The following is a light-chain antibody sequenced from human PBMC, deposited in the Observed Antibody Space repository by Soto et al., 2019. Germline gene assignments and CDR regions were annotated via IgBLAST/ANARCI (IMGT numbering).Light chain of an antibody. V-gene: IGLV2-23*02. J-gene: IGLJ1*01. Sequence: QSALTQPASVSGSPGQSITISCTGTSSDVGSYNLVSWYQQHPGKAPKLMIYEVSKRPSGVSNRFSGSKSGNTASLTISGXXXXXXADYYCCSYAGSSTFVYVFGTGTKLTVL. CDR2: EVS. CDR1: SSDVGSYNL. CDR3: CSYAGSSTFVYV.